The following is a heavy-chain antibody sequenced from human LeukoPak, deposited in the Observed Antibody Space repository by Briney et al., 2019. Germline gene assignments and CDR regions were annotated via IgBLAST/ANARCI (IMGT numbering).Heavy chain of an antibody. CDR2: IYPGDSDI. V-gene: IGHV5-51*01. Sequence: GESLKFSCKGSGYSFTTYWIAWVRQMPGKGLEWMGIIYPGDSDIRYSPSFQGQVTISADKSINTAYLQWSSLRASDTAMYYCARSNNWYDYWGQGTLVTVSS. J-gene: IGHJ5*01. CDR3: ARSNNWYDY. CDR1: GYSFTTYW.